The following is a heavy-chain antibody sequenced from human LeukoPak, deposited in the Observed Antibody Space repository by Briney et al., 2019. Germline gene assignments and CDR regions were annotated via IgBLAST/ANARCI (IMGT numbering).Heavy chain of an antibody. D-gene: IGHD3-22*01. Sequence: SETLSLTCAVYGGSFSGYYWSWIRQPAGKGLEWIGRIYTSGSTNYNPSLKSRVTMSVDTSKNQFSLKLSSVTAADTAVYYCARDGYYYDSSGYFRFDYWGQGTLVTVSS. J-gene: IGHJ4*02. V-gene: IGHV4-4*07. CDR2: IYTSGST. CDR1: GGSFSGYY. CDR3: ARDGYYYDSSGYFRFDY.